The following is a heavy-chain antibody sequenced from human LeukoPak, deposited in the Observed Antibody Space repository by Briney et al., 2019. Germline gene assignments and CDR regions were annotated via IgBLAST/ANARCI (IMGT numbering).Heavy chain of an antibody. V-gene: IGHV3-53*01. J-gene: IGHJ4*02. Sequence: GSSLRLSCAASGFTVSSNYMSWVRQAPGKGLEWVSVIYSGGSTYYADSVKGRFTISRDNSKNTLYLQMNSLRAEDTAVYYCARDIAYDSSGYYSPHFDYWGQGTLVTVSS. CDR2: IYSGGST. CDR3: ARDIAYDSSGYYSPHFDY. CDR1: GFTVSSNY. D-gene: IGHD3-22*01.